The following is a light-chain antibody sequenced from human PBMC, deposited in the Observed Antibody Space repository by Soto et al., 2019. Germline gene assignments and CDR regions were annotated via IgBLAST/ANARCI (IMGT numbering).Light chain of an antibody. CDR3: SSYTTTFTVV. Sequence: QSALTQPASVSGSPGQSITISCTGTSSDVGGYDYVSWYQQHPGKAPKLMIYDVSYRPSGVSDRFSASKSGNTASLTISGLQADDEAAYYCSSYTTTFTVVFGGGTKLTVL. V-gene: IGLV2-14*01. CDR2: DVS. J-gene: IGLJ2*01. CDR1: SSDVGGYDY.